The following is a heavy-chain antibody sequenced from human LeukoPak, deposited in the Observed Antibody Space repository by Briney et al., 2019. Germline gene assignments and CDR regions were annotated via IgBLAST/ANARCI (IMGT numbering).Heavy chain of an antibody. CDR1: GYTFTRDA. D-gene: IGHD2-15*01. J-gene: IGHJ6*02. V-gene: IGHV7-4-1*02. CDR3: ARGGGNGIV. Sequence: ASVKISCKASGYTFTRDAMNWVRHAPGQGFEWMGWINTNTRNPTYAQGFTGRFVFSLDTSVSTAYLQNSSLKAEDTAVYYCARGGGNGIVWGQGTTVTVSS. CDR2: INTNTRNP.